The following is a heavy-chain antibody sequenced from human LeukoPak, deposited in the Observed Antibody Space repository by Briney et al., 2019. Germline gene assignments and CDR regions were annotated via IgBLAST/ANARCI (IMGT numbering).Heavy chain of an antibody. Sequence: GGSLRLSCAASGFTFSSYAMSWIRQAPGKGLEWVSYISSSGSTIYYADSVKGRFTISRDNAKNSLYLQMNSLRAEDTAVYYCARHIVVVVAADPFDPWGQGTLVTVSS. CDR1: GFTFSSYA. V-gene: IGHV3-11*01. D-gene: IGHD2-15*01. J-gene: IGHJ5*02. CDR2: ISSSGSTI. CDR3: ARHIVVVVAADPFDP.